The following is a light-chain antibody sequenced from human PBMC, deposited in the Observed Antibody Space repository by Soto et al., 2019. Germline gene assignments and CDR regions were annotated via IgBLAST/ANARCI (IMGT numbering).Light chain of an antibody. CDR3: QQYNNWRPRT. J-gene: IGKJ4*01. V-gene: IGKV3D-15*01. CDR1: QSVSSN. Sequence: EIVMTQSPATLSVSPGERATLSCRASQSVSSNLAWYQQKPGQAPRLLIYGASTRAAGIPARFSGSGSVTEFTLAISSLQSEDFVAYYCQQYNNWRPRTFGGGTKVEIK. CDR2: GAS.